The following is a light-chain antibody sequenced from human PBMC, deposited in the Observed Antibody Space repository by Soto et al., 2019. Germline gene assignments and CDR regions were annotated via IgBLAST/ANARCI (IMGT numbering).Light chain of an antibody. V-gene: IGLV2-14*01. J-gene: IGLJ2*01. CDR1: SSDVGSYNY. Sequence: QSVLTQPASVSGSPGQSITISCTGSSSDVGSYNYVSWYQQHPGKAPKLMIYEVSNRPSGVSNRFSGSKSGNTASLTISGLQAEDEGDYYCSSYTSSSVLFGGGTKVTVL. CDR3: SSYTSSSVL. CDR2: EVS.